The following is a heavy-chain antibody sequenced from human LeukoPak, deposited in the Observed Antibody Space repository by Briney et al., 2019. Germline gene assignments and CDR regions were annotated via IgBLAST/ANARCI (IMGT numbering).Heavy chain of an antibody. CDR2: ISAYNGNT. V-gene: IGHV1-18*01. Sequence: EASVKVSCKASGYTFTSYGISWVRQAPGQGLEWMGWISAYNGNTNYAQKLQGRVTMTTDTSTSTAYMELSSLRSEDTAVYYCAREASGSYSDYWGQGTLVTVSS. D-gene: IGHD1-26*01. CDR1: GYTFTSYG. J-gene: IGHJ4*02. CDR3: AREASGSYSDY.